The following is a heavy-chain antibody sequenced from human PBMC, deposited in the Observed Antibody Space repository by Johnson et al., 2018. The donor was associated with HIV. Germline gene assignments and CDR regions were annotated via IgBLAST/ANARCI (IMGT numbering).Heavy chain of an antibody. CDR3: AKGIVVGVRAFDI. D-gene: IGHD3-22*01. CDR2: ISYVGTNE. Sequence: QVQLVESGGGVVQPGRSLRLSCAASGFTFSASAMHWVRQAPGKGLEWVAVISYVGTNEDYADSVTGRFTIPRDNSKNTLYLQMNSLTAEDTAVYYCAKGIVVGVRAFDIWGQGTMVTVSS. CDR1: GFTFSASA. J-gene: IGHJ3*02. V-gene: IGHV3-30*04.